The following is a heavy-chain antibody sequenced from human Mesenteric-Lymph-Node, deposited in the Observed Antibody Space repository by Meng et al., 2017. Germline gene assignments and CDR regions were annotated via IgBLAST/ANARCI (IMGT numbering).Heavy chain of an antibody. D-gene: IGHD6-6*01. J-gene: IGHJ4*02. CDR3: ATSQGLSARPFDY. V-gene: IGHV3-48*04. CDR1: GFTFSNCW. Sequence: GESLKISCAAAGFTFSNCWMSWVRHAPGKGLEWVSYISPSGTTIHYAASVKVRFTISRDNAKNSLYLHMNSLSAEDTAVYYCATSQGLSARPFDYWGQGTLVTVSS. CDR2: ISPSGTTI.